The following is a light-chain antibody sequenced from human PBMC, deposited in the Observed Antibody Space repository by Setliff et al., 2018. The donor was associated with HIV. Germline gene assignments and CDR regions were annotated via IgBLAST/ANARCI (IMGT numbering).Light chain of an antibody. J-gene: IGLJ1*01. CDR1: SSDVGGYNS. CDR3: SSYTSRNSYV. Sequence: QSVLTQPASVSGSPGQSITISCTGTSSDVGGYNSVSWYQQHPGKAHKVIIYEVTDRPSGVSDRFPGSKSGNTASLTISGLQAEDEADYYCSSYTSRNSYVFGTGTKVTVL. CDR2: EVT. V-gene: IGLV2-14*01.